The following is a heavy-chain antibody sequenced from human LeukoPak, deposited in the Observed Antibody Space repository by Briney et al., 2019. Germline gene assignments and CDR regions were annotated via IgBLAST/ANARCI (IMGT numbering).Heavy chain of an antibody. Sequence: GGSLRLSCSASGFTFSSYAMHWVRQAPGKGLEYVSAISSNGGSTYYADSVKGRFTISRDNSKNTLYLQMSSLRAEDTAVYYCVKEIDYYDSSGPVEHWGQGTLVTVSS. D-gene: IGHD3-22*01. CDR1: GFTFSSYA. CDR2: ISSNGGST. J-gene: IGHJ1*01. CDR3: VKEIDYYDSSGPVEH. V-gene: IGHV3-64D*06.